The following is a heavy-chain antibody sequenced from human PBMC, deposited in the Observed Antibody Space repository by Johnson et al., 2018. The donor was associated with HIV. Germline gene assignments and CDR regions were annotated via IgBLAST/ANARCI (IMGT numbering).Heavy chain of an antibody. CDR2: IHSGGSV. J-gene: IGHJ3*02. CDR3: ARVEPIRRAIDAFDI. Sequence: QLVESGGGLVQPGRSLRLSCAASGFTFDDYAMHWVRQAPGTGLEWVSVIHSGGSVLYAESVKGRFTISRDNAKNSLYLQLNSLRAEDTAVYYCARVEPIRRAIDAFDIWGQGTMVTVSS. CDR1: GFTFDDYA. V-gene: IGHV3-9*01.